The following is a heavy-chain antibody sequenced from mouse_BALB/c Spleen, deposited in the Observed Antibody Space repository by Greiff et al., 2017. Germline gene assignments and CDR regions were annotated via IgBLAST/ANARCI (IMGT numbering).Heavy chain of an antibody. CDR1: GFTFSSYA. J-gene: IGHJ3*01. CDR3: AREGTATEFAY. CDR2: ISSGGSYT. D-gene: IGHD1-2*01. Sequence: EVMLVESGGGLVKPGGSLKLSCAASGFTFSSYAMSWVRQTPEKRLEWVATISSGGSYTYYPDSVKGRFTISRDNAKNTLYLQMSSLRSEDTAMYYCAREGTATEFAYWGQGTLVTVSA. V-gene: IGHV5-9-1*01.